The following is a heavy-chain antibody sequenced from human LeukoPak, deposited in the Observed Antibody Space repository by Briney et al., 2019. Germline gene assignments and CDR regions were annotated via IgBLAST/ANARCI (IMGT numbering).Heavy chain of an antibody. D-gene: IGHD3-22*01. J-gene: IGHJ4*02. CDR1: GFSLSTSGLG. V-gene: IGHV2-5*01. CDR3: AHSSYDSSGYYYFDY. Sequence: ESGPTLVKPTQTLTLTCTFSGFSLSTSGLGVGRIRQPPGKALEWLAFIFWNDDKRYSPSLKSRFTITKDTSKNQVVLTMTNMDPVDTATYYCAHSSYDSSGYYYFDYWGQGTLVSVSS. CDR2: IFWNDDK.